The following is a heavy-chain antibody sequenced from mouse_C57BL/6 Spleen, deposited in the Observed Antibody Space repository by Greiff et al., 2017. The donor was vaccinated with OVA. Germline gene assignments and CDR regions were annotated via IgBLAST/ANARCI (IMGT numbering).Heavy chain of an antibody. CDR3: ARHYYGSSSFAY. D-gene: IGHD1-1*01. Sequence: QVQLQQSGAELVRPGTSVKLSCKASGYTFTSYWMHWVKQRPGQGLEWIGVIDPSDSYTNYNQKFKGKATLTVDTSSSTAYMQLSSLTSEDSAVYYCARHYYGSSSFAYWGQGTLVTVSA. J-gene: IGHJ3*01. CDR2: IDPSDSYT. V-gene: IGHV1-59*01. CDR1: GYTFTSYW.